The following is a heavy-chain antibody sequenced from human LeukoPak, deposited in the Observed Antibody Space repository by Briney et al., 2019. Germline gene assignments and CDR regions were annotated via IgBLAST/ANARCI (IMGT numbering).Heavy chain of an antibody. CDR1: GYIFTSYY. CDR3: ARTVAGREGFDY. D-gene: IGHD6-19*01. CDR2: INPNSGGT. V-gene: IGHV1-2*02. J-gene: IGHJ4*02. Sequence: ASVKVSCKASGYIFTSYYMHWVRQAPGQGLEWMGWINPNSGGTNYAQKFQGRVTMTRDTSISTAYMELSRLRSDDTAVYYCARTVAGREGFDYWGQGTLVTVSS.